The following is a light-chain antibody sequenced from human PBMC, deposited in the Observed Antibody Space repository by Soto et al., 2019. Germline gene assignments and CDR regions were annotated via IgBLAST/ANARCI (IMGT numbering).Light chain of an antibody. CDR3: ATWVDSLNGFYV. Sequence: QSVLTQPPSASGTPGQGVTISCSGSTSNIGSNYVYWYQQLPGTAPKLLIYRNNQRPSGVPDRFSGSKSGTSASLAISGLRSDDEADYFCATWVDSLNGFYVFGTGTKVTVL. V-gene: IGLV1-47*01. CDR2: RNN. J-gene: IGLJ1*01. CDR1: TSNIGSNY.